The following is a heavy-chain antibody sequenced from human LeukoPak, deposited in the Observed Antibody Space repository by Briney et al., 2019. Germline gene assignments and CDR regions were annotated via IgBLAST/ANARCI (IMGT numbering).Heavy chain of an antibody. CDR3: AKDRTDPWFDP. CDR1: GFTFSTYA. Sequence: GGSLRLSCAASGFTFSTYAMSWVRQAPGKGLEWVSAISGSGGSTYYADSAKGRFTISRDNSKNTLYLQMNSLRAEDTALYYCAKDRTDPWFDPWGQGTLVTVSS. V-gene: IGHV3-23*01. CDR2: ISGSGGST. J-gene: IGHJ5*02.